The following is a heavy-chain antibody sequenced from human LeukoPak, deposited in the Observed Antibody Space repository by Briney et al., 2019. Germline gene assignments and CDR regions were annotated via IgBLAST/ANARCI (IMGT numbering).Heavy chain of an antibody. CDR2: IYTSGST. V-gene: IGHV4-61*02. J-gene: IGHJ5*02. D-gene: IGHD5-24*01. CDR3: ACSHGSPLFHP. CDR1: GGSISSGSYY. Sequence: PSETLSLTCTVSGGSISSGSYYWSWIRQPAGKGLEWIGRIYTSGSTNYNPSLKSRVTISVDTSKNQFSLKLSSVTAADTAVYYCACSHGSPLFHPWGQGTLVTVSS.